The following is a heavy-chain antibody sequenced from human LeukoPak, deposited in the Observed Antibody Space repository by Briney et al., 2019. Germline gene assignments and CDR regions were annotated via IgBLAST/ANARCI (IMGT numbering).Heavy chain of an antibody. CDR1: GGSISSYY. J-gene: IGHJ4*02. Sequence: SETLSLTCTVSGGSISSYYWSWIRQPPGKGLEWIGYIYYSGSTNYNPSLKSRIPISVDTSKNQFSLKLSSVTAADTAVYYCAREAGATLDYWGQGTLVTVSS. V-gene: IGHV4-59*01. CDR2: IYYSGST. CDR3: AREAGATLDY. D-gene: IGHD1-26*01.